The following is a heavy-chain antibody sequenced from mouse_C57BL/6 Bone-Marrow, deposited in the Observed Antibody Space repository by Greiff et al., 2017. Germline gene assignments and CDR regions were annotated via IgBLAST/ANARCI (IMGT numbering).Heavy chain of an antibody. CDR1: GYTFTSYW. CDR2: IFPGSGST. V-gene: IGHV1-55*01. Sequence: QVQLQQPGAELVKPGASVKMSCKASGYTFTSYWITWVKQGPGQGLEWIGDIFPGSGSTNYNEKFKSKATLTVDPSSSTAYMQLSSLTSEDSAVYDCARGDYYGSFSMAYWGQGTSVTVSA. J-gene: IGHJ4*01. CDR3: ARGDYYGSFSMAY. D-gene: IGHD1-1*01.